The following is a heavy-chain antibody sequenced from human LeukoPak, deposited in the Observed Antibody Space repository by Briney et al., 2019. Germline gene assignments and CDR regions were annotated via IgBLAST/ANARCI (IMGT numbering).Heavy chain of an antibody. D-gene: IGHD2-2*01. Sequence: PSETLSLTCSVSGGSISYYYWTWIRQPAGKGLEWIGRIYTSGGTNYNPSRKSRVTMSVDTSKNQFSLKLSSVTAADTAVYYCARGVVPASHFDYWGQGTLVTVSS. V-gene: IGHV4-4*07. CDR2: IYTSGGT. CDR1: GGSISYYY. J-gene: IGHJ4*02. CDR3: ARGVVPASHFDY.